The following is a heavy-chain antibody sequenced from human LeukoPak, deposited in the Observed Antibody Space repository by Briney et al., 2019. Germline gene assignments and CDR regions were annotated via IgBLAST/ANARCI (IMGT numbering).Heavy chain of an antibody. CDR2: IYYSGST. D-gene: IGHD3-3*01. J-gene: IGHJ4*02. CDR3: ARGVPEYYDFWSGYFYYFDY. V-gene: IGHV4-39*07. Sequence: SETLSLTCTVSGGSISSSSYYWGWIRQPPGKGLEWIGSIYYSGSTYYNPSLKSRVTISVDTSKNQFSLKLTSVTAADTAVYYCARGVPEYYDFWSGYFYYFDYWGQGTLVTVSS. CDR1: GGSISSSSYY.